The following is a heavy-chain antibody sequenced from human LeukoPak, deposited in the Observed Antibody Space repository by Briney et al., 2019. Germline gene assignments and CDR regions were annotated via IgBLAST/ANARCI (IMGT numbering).Heavy chain of an antibody. J-gene: IGHJ4*02. D-gene: IGHD2-2*03. Sequence: PGGSLRLSCAASGFTFSSSAMNWVRQAPGKGLEWVAVISYDGSNKYYADSVKGRFTISRDNSKNTLYLQMNSLRAEDTAVYYCAKDPLDDWGQGTLVTVSS. CDR1: GFTFSSSA. V-gene: IGHV3-30*18. CDR2: ISYDGSNK. CDR3: AKDPLDD.